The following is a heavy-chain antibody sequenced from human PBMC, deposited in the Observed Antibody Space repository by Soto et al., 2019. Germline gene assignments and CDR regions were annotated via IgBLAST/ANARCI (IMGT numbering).Heavy chain of an antibody. Sequence: SVKVSCKASGGTFSSYAISWVRQAPGQGLEWVGGIIPIFGTANYAQKFQGRVTITADESTSTAYMELSSLRSEDTAVYYCARAIVVVPAAIAPNWFDPWGQGTLVTVSS. V-gene: IGHV1-69*13. J-gene: IGHJ5*02. CDR1: GGTFSSYA. D-gene: IGHD2-2*01. CDR2: IIPIFGTA. CDR3: ARAIVVVPAAIAPNWFDP.